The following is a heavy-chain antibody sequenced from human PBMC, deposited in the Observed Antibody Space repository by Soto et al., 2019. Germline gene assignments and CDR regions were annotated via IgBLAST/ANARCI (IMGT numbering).Heavy chain of an antibody. CDR3: AKKPLRGQQLVHISFDI. J-gene: IGHJ3*02. CDR2: ISGSGGST. D-gene: IGHD6-13*01. V-gene: IGHV3-23*01. Sequence: GGSLRLSCAASGFTFSSYAMSWVRQAPGKGLEWVSAISGSGGSTYYADSVKGRFTISRDNSKNTLYLQMNRLRAEDTAVYYCAKKPLRGQQLVHISFDILRQGTMVTV. CDR1: GFTFSSYA.